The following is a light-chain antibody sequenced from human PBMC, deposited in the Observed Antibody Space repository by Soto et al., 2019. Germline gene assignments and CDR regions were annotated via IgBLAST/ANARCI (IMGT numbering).Light chain of an antibody. CDR1: QSVSNN. CDR3: QQDNNWPRT. CDR2: GAS. J-gene: IGKJ1*01. Sequence: ITLSIATLLLTPRDRATLSGRASQSVSNNLAWYQQRPGQAPSLLIYGASTRATGIPARFSGSGSGTEFTLTISSLQSEDFAVYYCQQDNNWPRTFGQGTNVDIK. V-gene: IGKV3-15*01.